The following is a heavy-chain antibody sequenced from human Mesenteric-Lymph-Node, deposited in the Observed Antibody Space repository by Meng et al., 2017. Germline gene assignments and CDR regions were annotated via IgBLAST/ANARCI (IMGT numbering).Heavy chain of an antibody. CDR1: GGSVSSGSYY. V-gene: IGHV4-61*01. Sequence: SETLSLTCTVSGGSVSSGSYYWSWIRQPPGKGLEWIGYIYYSGSTNYNPSLKSRVTISVDTSKNQFSLKLSSVTAADTAVYYCASIGNFGLWFDPWGQGTLVTVSS. CDR2: IYYSGST. D-gene: IGHD3-10*01. CDR3: ASIGNFGLWFDP. J-gene: IGHJ5*02.